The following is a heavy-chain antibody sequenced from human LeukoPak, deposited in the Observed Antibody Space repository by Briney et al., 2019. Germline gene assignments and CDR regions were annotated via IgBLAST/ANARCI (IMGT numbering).Heavy chain of an antibody. D-gene: IGHD3-22*01. CDR2: IYAGGNT. Sequence: GGSLRLSCAASGFVVSHKYMAWVGQAPGKGLEWLSIIYAGGNTVSAESVKGRFIMSRDNSRNTVHLQMNSLRDDDTAVYYCARGQIDLLRNYFDSWGPGTLVAVSS. V-gene: IGHV3-66*01. CDR3: ARGQIDLLRNYFDS. J-gene: IGHJ4*02. CDR1: GFVVSHKY.